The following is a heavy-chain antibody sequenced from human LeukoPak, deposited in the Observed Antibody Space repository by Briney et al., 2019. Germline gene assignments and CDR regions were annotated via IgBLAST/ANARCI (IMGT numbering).Heavy chain of an antibody. Sequence: ASVKVSCKASGYTFTGYYMHWVRQAPGQGLEWMGWINPNSGGTNYAQKFQGRVTMTRDTSISTAYMELSRLRSDDTAVYYCARERHNWNAKWFDPWGQGTLVTVSS. CDR2: INPNSGGT. V-gene: IGHV1-2*02. CDR1: GYTFTGYY. D-gene: IGHD1-1*01. J-gene: IGHJ5*02. CDR3: ARERHNWNAKWFDP.